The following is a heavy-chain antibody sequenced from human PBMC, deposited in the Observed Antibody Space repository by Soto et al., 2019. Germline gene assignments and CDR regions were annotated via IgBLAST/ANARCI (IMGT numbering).Heavy chain of an antibody. CDR2: FDPEDGET. D-gene: IGHD5-12*01. Sequence: GASVKVSCKASGYTFTSYGISWVRQAPGQGLEWMGGFDPEDGETIYAQKFQGRVTMTEDTSTDTAYMELSSLRSEDTAVYYCATAPGGYSGYDWWSNWFDPWGQGTLVTVSS. CDR1: GYTFTSYG. CDR3: ATAPGGYSGYDWWSNWFDP. V-gene: IGHV1-24*01. J-gene: IGHJ5*02.